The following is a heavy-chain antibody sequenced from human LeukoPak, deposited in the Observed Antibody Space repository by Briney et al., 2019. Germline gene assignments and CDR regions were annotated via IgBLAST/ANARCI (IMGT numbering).Heavy chain of an antibody. CDR1: GGSISSYY. D-gene: IGHD2-21*02. J-gene: IGHJ2*01. Sequence: KPSETLSLTCTVSGGSISSYYWSWIRQPPGKGLEWIGYIYYSGSTNYNPSLKSRVTISVDTSKNQFSLKLSSVTAADTAVYYCARVRAVVTAYWYFDLWGRGTLVTVSS. CDR2: IYYSGST. CDR3: ARVRAVVTAYWYFDL. V-gene: IGHV4-59*01.